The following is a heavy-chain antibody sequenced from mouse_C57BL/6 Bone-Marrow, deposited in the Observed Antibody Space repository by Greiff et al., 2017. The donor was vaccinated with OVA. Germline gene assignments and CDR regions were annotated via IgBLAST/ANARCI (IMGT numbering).Heavy chain of an antibody. Sequence: VQLQQSGPGLVQPSQSLSITCTVSGFSLTSYGVHWVRQSPGKGLEWLGVIWSGGSTDYNAAFISRLSISKDNSKSQVFFKMSSLQADDTAIYYCARKGGHWDYLDYWGQGTTLTVSS. CDR1: GFSLTSYG. CDR3: ARKGGHWDYLDY. J-gene: IGHJ2*01. V-gene: IGHV2-2*01. D-gene: IGHD1-2*01. CDR2: IWSGGST.